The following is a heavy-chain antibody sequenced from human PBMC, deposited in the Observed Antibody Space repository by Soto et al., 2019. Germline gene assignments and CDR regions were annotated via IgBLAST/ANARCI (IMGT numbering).Heavy chain of an antibody. D-gene: IGHD6-19*01. Sequence: VASVKVSCKASGYTFTRYNINWVRQAPGQGLEWMGWINTYNGNTNYAQKLQDRVTITTDTSTSTAYMELRTLRSDDTAPYYCARGSTSGCANWCERWGQRTPGAVAS. V-gene: IGHV1-18*04. CDR3: ARGSTSGCANWCER. J-gene: IGHJ5*02. CDR2: INTYNGNT. CDR1: GYTFTRYN.